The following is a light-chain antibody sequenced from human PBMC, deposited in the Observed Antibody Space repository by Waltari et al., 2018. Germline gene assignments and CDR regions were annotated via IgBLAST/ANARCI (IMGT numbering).Light chain of an antibody. J-gene: IGLJ2*01. CDR2: GTR. V-gene: IGLV1-40*01. Sequence: QSVLPQPPSVSGPPGQRVSIPCSGSGSNPGAGHDVHWYQPHPGKAPNLRIYGTRTRPPRVPERFFGSQSGTSASLPITALQAEDEAEYYCQSDDTSLSVVFGGGTRLTGL. CDR1: GSNPGAGHD. CDR3: QSDDTSLSVV.